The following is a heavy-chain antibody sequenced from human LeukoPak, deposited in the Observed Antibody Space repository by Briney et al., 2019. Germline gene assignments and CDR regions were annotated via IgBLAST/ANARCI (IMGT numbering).Heavy chain of an antibody. D-gene: IGHD5-18*01. J-gene: IGHJ4*02. CDR2: IYHTGST. CDR3: ARRIQLWPYYFDY. CDR1: GGSISNSDW. Sequence: SETLSLTCAVSGGSISNSDWWSWVRQPPGKGLEWIGEIYHTGSTNYNPSLKSRVTISVDKSKNQFSLNLSSVTAADTAVYYWARRIQLWPYYFDYWGQGTLVTVSS. V-gene: IGHV4-4*02.